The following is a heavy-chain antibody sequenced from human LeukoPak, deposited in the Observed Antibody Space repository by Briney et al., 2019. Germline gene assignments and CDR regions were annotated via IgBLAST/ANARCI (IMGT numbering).Heavy chain of an antibody. CDR2: IYYSGST. V-gene: IGHV4-31*03. Sequence: SETLSLTCTVSGGSISSGGYYWSWIRQHPGKGLEWNGYIYYSGSTYYNPSLKSRVTISVDTSKNQFSLKVSSVTAADTAVYYCARDGTIFGTSGFDPWGQGTLVTVSS. J-gene: IGHJ5*02. CDR3: ARDGTIFGTSGFDP. D-gene: IGHD3-3*01. CDR1: GGSISSGGYY.